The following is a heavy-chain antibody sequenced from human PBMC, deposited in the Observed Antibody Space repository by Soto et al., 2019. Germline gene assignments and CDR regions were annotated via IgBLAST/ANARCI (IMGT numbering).Heavy chain of an antibody. D-gene: IGHD1-26*01. J-gene: IGHJ4*02. CDR1: GYTFTALS. Sequence: EASVKVSCKVSGYTFTALSMHWVRQAPGKGLEWMGGLDPEDGETIYAQKFQGRVTMTEDTSSDTAYMELSNLSSEDTAVYYCATYGNGGSYYDLDYWGQGTLVTVSS. CDR3: ATYGNGGSYYDLDY. V-gene: IGHV1-24*01. CDR2: LDPEDGET.